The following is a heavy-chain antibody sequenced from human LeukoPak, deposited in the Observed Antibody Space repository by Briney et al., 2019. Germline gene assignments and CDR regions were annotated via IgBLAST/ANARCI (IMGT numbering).Heavy chain of an antibody. D-gene: IGHD2-21*02. V-gene: IGHV4-61*02. CDR3: ARLYCGADCSIDY. CDR2: IYTSGST. Sequence: SETLSLTCTVSGGSISSGSYYWSWIRQPAGKGLEWIGRIYTSGSTYYNPSLKSRVTMSVDTSRNQFSLRLRSVTAADTAVYYCARLYCGADCSIDYWGQGTLVTVFS. CDR1: GGSISSGSYY. J-gene: IGHJ4*02.